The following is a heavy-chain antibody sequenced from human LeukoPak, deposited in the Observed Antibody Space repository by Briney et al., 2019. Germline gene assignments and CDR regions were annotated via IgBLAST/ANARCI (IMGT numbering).Heavy chain of an antibody. CDR1: GFTVSSNY. D-gene: IGHD3-10*01. CDR2: IYSGGST. CDR3: ASRKVRGVITFFSAFDI. Sequence: QPGGSLRLSCAASGFTVSSNYMSWVRQAPGKGLEWVSVIYSGGSTYYADSVKGRFTISRDNSKNTLYLQMNSLRAEDTAVYYCASRKVRGVITFFSAFDIWGQGTMVTVSS. J-gene: IGHJ3*02. V-gene: IGHV3-53*01.